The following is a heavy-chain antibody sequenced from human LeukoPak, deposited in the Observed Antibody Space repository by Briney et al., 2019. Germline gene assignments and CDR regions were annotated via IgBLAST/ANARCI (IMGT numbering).Heavy chain of an antibody. CDR1: GFTFSSYG. J-gene: IGHJ6*03. CDR2: ISGSGSGGST. V-gene: IGHV3-23*01. CDR3: AKGRGWEASYYYYYMDV. D-gene: IGHD1-26*01. Sequence: GGSLRLSCAASGFTFSSYGMTWVRQAPGKGLEWVSAISGSGSGGSTYYADSVKGRFTISRDNSKNTLYLQMNSLRAEDTAVYYCAKGRGWEASYYYYYMDVWGKGTTVTISS.